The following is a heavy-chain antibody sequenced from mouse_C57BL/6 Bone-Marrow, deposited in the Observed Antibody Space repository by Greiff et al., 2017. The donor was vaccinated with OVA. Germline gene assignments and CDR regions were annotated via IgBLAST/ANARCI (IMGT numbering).Heavy chain of an antibody. CDR1: GFNIKDYY. V-gene: IGHV14-2*01. J-gene: IGHJ1*03. Sequence: EVKLMESGAELVKPGASVKLSCTASGFNIKDYYMHWVKQRTEQGLEWIGRIDPEDGETKYAPKFQGKATITADTSSNTAYLQLSSLTSEDTAVYYCAAPYGGNPYWYFDVWGTGTTVTVSS. D-gene: IGHD1-1*02. CDR3: AAPYGGNPYWYFDV. CDR2: IDPEDGET.